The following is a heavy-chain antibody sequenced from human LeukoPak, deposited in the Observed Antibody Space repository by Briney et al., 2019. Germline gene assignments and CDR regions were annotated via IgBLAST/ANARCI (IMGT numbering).Heavy chain of an antibody. D-gene: IGHD3-16*02. J-gene: IGHJ4*02. V-gene: IGHV3-23*01. CDR1: GLTFTIYA. Sequence: GGSLRLSCTASGLTFTIYAMTWVRHTTGKGLEYVSVNRGSGGAIYYADSVKGRFNISRDNSKNTLYLQMNSLRAEDTAVYYCAKDVETGGIRGYFDYWGQGALVTVSS. CDR3: AKDVETGGIRGYFDY. CDR2: NRGSGGAI.